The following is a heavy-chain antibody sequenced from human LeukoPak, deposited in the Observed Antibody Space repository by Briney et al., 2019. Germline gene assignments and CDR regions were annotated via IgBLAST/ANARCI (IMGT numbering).Heavy chain of an antibody. Sequence: ASVKVSCKASGYTFTSYDINWVRQATGQGLEWMGWMNPNSGNTGYAQKFQGRVTMTRNTSISTAYMELSSLRSEDTAVYYCARGPPYAIAAAGYNWFDPWGQGTLVTVSS. CDR3: ARGPPYAIAAAGYNWFDP. D-gene: IGHD6-13*01. J-gene: IGHJ5*02. CDR2: MNPNSGNT. CDR1: GYTFTSYD. V-gene: IGHV1-8*01.